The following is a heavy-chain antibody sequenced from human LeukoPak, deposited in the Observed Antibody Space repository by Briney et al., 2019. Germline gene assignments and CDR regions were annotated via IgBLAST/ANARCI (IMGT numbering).Heavy chain of an antibody. CDR1: VGSISSGGYY. D-gene: IGHD1-26*01. V-gene: IGHV4-31*03. CDR2: IYYSGST. CDR3: ASKAVGATPGDWSDP. Sequence: PSQTLSLTCTVSVGSISSGGYYWSWIRQHPGKGLEWIGYIYYSGSTYYNPSLKSRVTISVDTSKNQFSLKLSSVTAADTAVYYCASKAVGATPGDWSDPWGQGTLVTVSS. J-gene: IGHJ5*02.